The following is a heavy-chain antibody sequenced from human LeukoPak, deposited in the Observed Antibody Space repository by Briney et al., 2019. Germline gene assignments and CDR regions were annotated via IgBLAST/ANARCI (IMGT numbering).Heavy chain of an antibody. CDR2: INHSGST. CDR3: ARGGLGWGYSYGYGYSSSWYSEWAFDY. J-gene: IGHJ4*02. Sequence: SATLSLTSAVYGGSFSGYYWSWIRQPPGKGLEGSGEINHSGSTNYNTSLKSRVTISVDTSKSQFSLKLSSVTAADTAVYYCARGGLGWGYSYGYGYSSSWYSEWAFDYWVQGTLVTVSS. V-gene: IGHV4-34*01. D-gene: IGHD6-13*01. CDR1: GGSFSGYY.